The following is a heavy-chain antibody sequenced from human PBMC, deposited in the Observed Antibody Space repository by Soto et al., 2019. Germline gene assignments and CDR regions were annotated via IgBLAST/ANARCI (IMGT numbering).Heavy chain of an antibody. Sequence: PGGSLRLSCGASRLTFSSYGMHWVRQAPGKGLEWVALISYDESKKYYADSVKGRFTISRDNSKNTLYLQMDSLRAEDRVVFYCAKDRGGGSNVFVAFDRWAKGTMVTVS. J-gene: IGHJ3*02. CDR3: AKDRGGGSNVFVAFDR. CDR2: ISYDESKK. CDR1: RLTFSSYG. V-gene: IGHV3-30*18. D-gene: IGHD3-16*01.